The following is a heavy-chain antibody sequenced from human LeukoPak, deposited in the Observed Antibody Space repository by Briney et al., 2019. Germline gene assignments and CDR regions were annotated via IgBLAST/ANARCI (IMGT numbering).Heavy chain of an antibody. D-gene: IGHD2-2*01. Sequence: GASVKVSCKASGYTFTSSFMHWVRQAPGQGLEWMGIINPSGGSPTYAQKFQGRLTMTRDTSTSTVYMELSSLRSEDTAMYYCARDSSSSSLADPWGQGTLVTVSS. CDR1: GYTFTSSF. V-gene: IGHV1-46*01. CDR2: INPSGGSP. CDR3: ARDSSSSSLADP. J-gene: IGHJ5*02.